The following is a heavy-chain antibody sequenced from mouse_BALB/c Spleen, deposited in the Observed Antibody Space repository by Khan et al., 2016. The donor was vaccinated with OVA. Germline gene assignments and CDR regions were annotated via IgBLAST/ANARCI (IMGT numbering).Heavy chain of an antibody. V-gene: IGHV1S137*01. D-gene: IGHD2-12*01. CDR2: ISTYYGDA. Sequence: QVRLQQSGAELVRPGVSVKISCKGSGYTFTDFTLHWMKQSHTKSLEWIGVISTYYGDATYNQKFKGKATMTVDKASSTAYLELARLTSEDSAIXYVTRGGGGNRFAYWGQGTLVTVSA. CDR1: GYTFTDFT. CDR3: TRGGGGNRFAY. J-gene: IGHJ3*01.